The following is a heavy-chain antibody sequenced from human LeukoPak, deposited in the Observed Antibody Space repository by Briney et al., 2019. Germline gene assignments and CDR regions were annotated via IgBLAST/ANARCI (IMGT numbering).Heavy chain of an antibody. D-gene: IGHD6-19*01. CDR3: ATELSSVLFDY. CDR2: ISYDGSNK. CDR1: GFTFSSYG. Sequence: GGSLRLSCAASGFTFSSYGMHWVRQAPGKGLEWVAVISYDGSNKYYADSVKGRFTISRDNSKNTLYLQMNSLRAEDTAVYYCATELSSVLFDYWGQGTLVTVSS. J-gene: IGHJ4*02. V-gene: IGHV3-30*03.